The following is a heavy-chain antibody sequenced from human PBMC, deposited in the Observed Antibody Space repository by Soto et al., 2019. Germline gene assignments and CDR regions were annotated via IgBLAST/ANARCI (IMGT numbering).Heavy chain of an antibody. V-gene: IGHV3-21*01. CDR3: ARDTGIAASYYYGMDV. CDR2: ISSSSSYI. CDR1: GFTFSSYS. Sequence: EVQLVESGGGLVKPGGSLRLSCAVSGFTFSSYSMNWVRQAPGKGLEWVSSISSSSSYIYYADSVKGRFTISRDNAKNSLYLQMNILRAEDTAVYYCARDTGIAASYYYGMDVWGQGTTVTVSS. J-gene: IGHJ6*02. D-gene: IGHD6-25*01.